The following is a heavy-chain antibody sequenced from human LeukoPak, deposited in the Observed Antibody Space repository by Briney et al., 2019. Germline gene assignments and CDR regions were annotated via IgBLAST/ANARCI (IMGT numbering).Heavy chain of an antibody. Sequence: GGSLRLSCAASGFTFSSYWMSWVRQAPGKGLEWVANIKQDGSEKYYVDSVKGRFTISRDNAKNSLYLQMNSLRAEDTAVYYCARDLLRYSYGSPFDYWGQGTLVTVSS. CDR2: IKQDGSEK. V-gene: IGHV3-7*01. CDR3: ARDLLRYSYGSPFDY. D-gene: IGHD5-18*01. J-gene: IGHJ4*02. CDR1: GFTFSSYW.